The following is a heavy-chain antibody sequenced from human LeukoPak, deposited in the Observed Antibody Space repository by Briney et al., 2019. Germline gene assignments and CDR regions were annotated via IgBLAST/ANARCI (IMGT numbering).Heavy chain of an antibody. V-gene: IGHV3-74*01. J-gene: IGHJ4*02. CDR1: GFTLISYE. CDR3: AIGRGGSYHY. CDR2: INSDGSRT. Sequence: GGSLRLSCAASGFTLISYEMHWVRQAPGKGLVWVSRINSDGSRTGYADSVKGRFTITRDNAKNTLYLQMNRLRVEDTAVYYCAIGRGGSYHYWGQGTLVTVSS. D-gene: IGHD1-26*01.